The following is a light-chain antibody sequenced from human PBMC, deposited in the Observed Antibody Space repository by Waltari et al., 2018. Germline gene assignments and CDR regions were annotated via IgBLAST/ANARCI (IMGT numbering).Light chain of an antibody. Sequence: DIQMTQSPSSLSASVGDRVTITRRASQDINNHLAWYQRKPGKLPQLLIYAASTLHSGVPPRFSGSRSGTEFTLTISSLQPEDFATYYCQKYNDVPQPFGGGTKVEIK. CDR3: QKYNDVPQP. V-gene: IGKV1-27*01. CDR2: AAS. CDR1: QDINNH. J-gene: IGKJ4*01.